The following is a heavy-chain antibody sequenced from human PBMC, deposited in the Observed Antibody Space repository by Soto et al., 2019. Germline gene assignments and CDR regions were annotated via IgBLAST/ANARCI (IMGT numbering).Heavy chain of an antibody. CDR1: GFTFSNYG. D-gene: IGHD2-2*01. J-gene: IGHJ4*02. V-gene: IGHV3-30*18. CDR2: TSFDGSHK. Sequence: QVLLVESGGGVVQPGRSLRLSCAGSGFTFSNYGLHWVRQAPGKGLEWVSFTSFDGSHKYYADSVKGRFTISRDNSNNMLYLQMDRLRAEDTAVYYCAKDGAPRYCCRSTWHPAGAYWGQGTLVTVSS. CDR3: AKDGAPRYCCRSTWHPAGAY.